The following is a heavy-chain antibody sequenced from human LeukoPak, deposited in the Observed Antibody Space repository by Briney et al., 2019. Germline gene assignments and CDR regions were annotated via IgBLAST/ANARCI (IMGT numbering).Heavy chain of an antibody. CDR3: AKDLSSAITSALVLDV. Sequence: GRSLRLSCTVSGFTFDDYAMHWARHTPGKGLEWVAGITWNRDNIGYGDSVKGRFTISRDNVRNVLYLQMNSLRPEDTALYYCAKDLSSAITSALVLDVWGQGTTVTVS. J-gene: IGHJ6*02. D-gene: IGHD3-22*01. CDR1: GFTFDDYA. V-gene: IGHV3-9*01. CDR2: ITWNRDNI.